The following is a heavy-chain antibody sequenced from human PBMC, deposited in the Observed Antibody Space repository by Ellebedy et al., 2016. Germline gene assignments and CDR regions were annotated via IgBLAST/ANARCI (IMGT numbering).Heavy chain of an antibody. Sequence: SETLSLXXNVSGVSIRSTHWWTWVRQPPGKGLEWIGEIYHSGNINYNPSLKGRVTISVDKSKNQFSLKLTSVTAADTGTYFCARADYWSGYAPWHLNVWGRGALVTISS. V-gene: IGHV4-4*02. J-gene: IGHJ4*02. CDR2: IYHSGNI. CDR1: GVSIRSTHW. D-gene: IGHD3-3*01. CDR3: ARADYWSGYAPWHLNV.